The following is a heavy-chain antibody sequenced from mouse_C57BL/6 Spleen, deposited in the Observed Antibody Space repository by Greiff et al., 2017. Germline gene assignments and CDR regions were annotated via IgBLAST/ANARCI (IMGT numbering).Heavy chain of an antibody. CDR1: GYTFTSYW. CDR3: GRRYYGSGIDC. Sequence: QVQLQQPGAELVKPGASVKLSCKASGYTFTSYWMQWVKQRPGQGLEWIGEIDPSDSYTNYNQKFKGKPTLTVDTSSGTAYMHLSSLTSEDSAVYYCGRRYYGSGIDCWGKGATVSVSS. CDR2: IDPSDSYT. D-gene: IGHD1-1*01. V-gene: IGHV1-50*01. J-gene: IGHJ2*01.